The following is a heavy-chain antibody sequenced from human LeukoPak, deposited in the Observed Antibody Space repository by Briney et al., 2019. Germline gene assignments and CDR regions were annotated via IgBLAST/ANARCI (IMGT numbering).Heavy chain of an antibody. CDR1: GYGFHSYG. J-gene: IGHJ4*02. Sequence: ASVKVSCKASGYGFHSYGITWVRQAPGHGLEWMGWISGHDDRTEYAQKFQGRVIMSTDKSTSTASMELRGLTYDDTGVYYCARDGGRLQTPESPINDYWGQGTLVTVSS. D-gene: IGHD1-14*01. V-gene: IGHV1-18*01. CDR3: ARDGGRLQTPESPINDY. CDR2: ISGHDDRT.